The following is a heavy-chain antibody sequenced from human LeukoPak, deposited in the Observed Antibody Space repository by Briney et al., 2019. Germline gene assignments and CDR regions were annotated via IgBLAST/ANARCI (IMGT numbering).Heavy chain of an antibody. V-gene: IGHV3-48*03. Sequence: GGSLRLSCATSGFTFSSYEMTWVRLAPGKGLEWLSYINTNGRTKSYSDSVRGRFTISRDNAKNSLYLQMSSLRAEDTAVYYCAGDQNWSPDWWGQGTLVTVSS. CDR3: AGDQNWSPDW. J-gene: IGHJ4*02. CDR1: GFTFSSYE. D-gene: IGHD1-1*01. CDR2: INTNGRTK.